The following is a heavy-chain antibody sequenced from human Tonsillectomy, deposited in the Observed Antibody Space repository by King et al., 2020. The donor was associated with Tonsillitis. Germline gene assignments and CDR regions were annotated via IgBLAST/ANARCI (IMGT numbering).Heavy chain of an antibody. Sequence: VQLVESGGGLVQPGGSLRLSCAASGFTFSSYSMNWVRQAPGKGLEWVSYISSSSSTIYYADSVKGRFTISRDNAKNSLYLQMNSLRAEDTAVYYCAGVRDGYNIPDYFDYWGQGTLVTVSS. CDR3: AGVRDGYNIPDYFDY. CDR2: ISSSSSTI. V-gene: IGHV3-48*01. CDR1: GFTFSSYS. J-gene: IGHJ4*02. D-gene: IGHD5-24*01.